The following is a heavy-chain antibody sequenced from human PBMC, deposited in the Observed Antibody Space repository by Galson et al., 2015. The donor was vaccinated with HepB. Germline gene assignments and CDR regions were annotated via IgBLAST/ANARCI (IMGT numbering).Heavy chain of an antibody. Sequence: SLRLSCAASGFTFGAYWMSWLRQAPGKGLEWLGNINGDGNDKNYVDSVKGRFTSSRDNTKKSLYLQMDSLRADDTAIYYCAKGAVRIFGVVPDSWGQGTLVTVSS. D-gene: IGHD3-3*01. V-gene: IGHV3-7*01. J-gene: IGHJ4*02. CDR3: AKGAVRIFGVVPDS. CDR1: GFTFGAYW. CDR2: INGDGNDK.